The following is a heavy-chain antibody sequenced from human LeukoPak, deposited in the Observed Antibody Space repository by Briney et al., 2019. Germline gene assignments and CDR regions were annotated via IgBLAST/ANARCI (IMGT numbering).Heavy chain of an antibody. J-gene: IGHJ3*02. V-gene: IGHV3-48*04. CDR2: ISSSSSTI. CDR3: ARDGRSGYAFDI. Sequence: PGGSLRLSCAASGFTFSSYSMNWVRQAPGKGLEWVSYISSSSSTIYYADSVKGRFTISRDNAKNTLYLQMNSLTVEDTAVYYCARDGRSGYAFDIWGQGTMVTVSS. CDR1: GFTFSSYS. D-gene: IGHD3-10*01.